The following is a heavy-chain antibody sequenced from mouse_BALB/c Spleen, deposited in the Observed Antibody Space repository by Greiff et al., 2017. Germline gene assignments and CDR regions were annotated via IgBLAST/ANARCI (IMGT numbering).Heavy chain of an antibody. V-gene: IGHV5-6*01. CDR1: GFTFSSYG. Sequence: EVQRVESGGDLVKPGGSLKLSCAASGFTFSSYGMSWVRQTPDKRLEWVATISSGGSYTYYPDSVKGRFTISRDNAKNTLYLQMSSLKSEDTAMYYCARQPGGYGDYYAMDYWGQGTSVTVSS. CDR3: ARQPGGYGDYYAMDY. D-gene: IGHD2-14*01. J-gene: IGHJ4*01. CDR2: ISSGGSYT.